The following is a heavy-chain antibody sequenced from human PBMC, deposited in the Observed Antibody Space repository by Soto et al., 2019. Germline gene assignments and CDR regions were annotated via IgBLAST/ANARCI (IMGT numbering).Heavy chain of an antibody. Sequence: PGGSLRLSCAASGFTFSSYAMHWVRQAPGKGLEWVAVISYDGSNKYYADSVKGRFTISRDNSKNTLYLQMNSLRAEDTAVYHCARDLQLDYYYYYGMDVWGQGTTVTVSS. V-gene: IGHV3-30-3*01. CDR2: ISYDGSNK. J-gene: IGHJ6*02. D-gene: IGHD4-4*01. CDR3: ARDLQLDYYYYYGMDV. CDR1: GFTFSSYA.